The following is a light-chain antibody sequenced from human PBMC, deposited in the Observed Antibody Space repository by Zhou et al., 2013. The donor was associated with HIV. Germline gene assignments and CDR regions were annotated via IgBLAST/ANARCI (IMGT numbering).Light chain of an antibody. Sequence: EIVLTQSPATLSLSPGERATLSCRASQSLGNSLGWYQQKPGQAPRLLIYDASNRATGIPARFSGSGPGTDFTLTISRLEPEDFAVYYCQQYGSSPRTFGQGTKVEIK. CDR2: DAS. V-gene: IGKV3-20*01. CDR3: QQYGSSPRT. CDR1: QSLGNS. J-gene: IGKJ1*01.